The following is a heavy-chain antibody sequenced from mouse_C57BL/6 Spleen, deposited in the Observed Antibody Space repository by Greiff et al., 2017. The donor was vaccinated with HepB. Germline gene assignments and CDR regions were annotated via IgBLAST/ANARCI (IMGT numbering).Heavy chain of an antibody. Sequence: VQVVESGAELVRPGTSVKVSCKASGYAFTNYLIEWVKQRPGQGLEWIGVINPGSGGTNYNEKFKGKATLTADKSSSTAYMQLSSLTSEDSAVYFCARTDPPDYWGQGTTLTVSS. CDR2: INPGSGGT. CDR3: ARTDPPDY. V-gene: IGHV1-54*01. CDR1: GYAFTNYL. J-gene: IGHJ2*01.